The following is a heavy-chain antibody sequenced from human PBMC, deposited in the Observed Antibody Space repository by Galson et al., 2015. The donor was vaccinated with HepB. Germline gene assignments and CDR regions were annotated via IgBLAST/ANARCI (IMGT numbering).Heavy chain of an antibody. CDR3: TRLLGSGYDY. D-gene: IGHD3-3*01. CDR2: IRSKANSYAT. V-gene: IGHV3-73*01. J-gene: IGHJ4*02. Sequence: SLRLSCAASGFTFSGSAMHWVRQASGKGLEWVGRIRSKANSYATAYAASVKGRFTISRDDSKNTAYLQMNSLKTEDTAVYYCTRLLGSGYDYWGQGTLVTVSS. CDR1: GFTFSGSA.